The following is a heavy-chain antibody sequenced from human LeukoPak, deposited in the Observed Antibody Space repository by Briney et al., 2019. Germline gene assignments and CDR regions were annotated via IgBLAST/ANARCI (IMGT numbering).Heavy chain of an antibody. J-gene: IGHJ4*02. Sequence: HPGGPLRLSCAASGFTFSSYAMSWVRQAPGKGLEWVSAISGSGGSTYYADSVKGRFTISRDNSKNTLYLQMNSLRAEDTAVYYCAKQSQGRGQWLPYYWGQGTLVTVSS. V-gene: IGHV3-23*01. CDR2: ISGSGGST. CDR3: AKQSQGRGQWLPYY. D-gene: IGHD6-19*01. CDR1: GFTFSSYA.